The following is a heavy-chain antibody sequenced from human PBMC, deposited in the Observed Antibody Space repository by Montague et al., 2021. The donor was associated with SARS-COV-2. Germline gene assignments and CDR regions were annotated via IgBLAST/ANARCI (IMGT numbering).Heavy chain of an antibody. CDR1: GASMSGSY. CDR3: ARDEGSSGHDY. Sequence: SETLSLTCTVSGASMSGSYWGWVRQPPGKGPEWIGNIYSSGSTHYNPSLKSRVTISVDTSKSQFSLRLTSVTAADTAVYYCARDEGSSGHDYWGQGTLVTVSS. D-gene: IGHD3-22*01. J-gene: IGHJ4*02. CDR2: IYSSGST. V-gene: IGHV4-59*01.